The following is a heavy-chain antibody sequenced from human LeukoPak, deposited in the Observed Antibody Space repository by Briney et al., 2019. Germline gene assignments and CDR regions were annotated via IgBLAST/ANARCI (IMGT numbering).Heavy chain of an antibody. CDR3: ARGTVAGRQRAPPKEWFDP. Sequence: GGSLRLSCAASGFTFSSYRMNWVRQAPGKGLEWVSSISSNSSYIYYADSVKGRFTISRDNAKNSLYLQMNSLRGDDTAVYYCARGTVAGRQRAPPKEWFDPWGQGTLVTVSS. CDR1: GFTFSSYR. J-gene: IGHJ5*02. V-gene: IGHV3-21*01. CDR2: ISSNSSYI. D-gene: IGHD6-6*01.